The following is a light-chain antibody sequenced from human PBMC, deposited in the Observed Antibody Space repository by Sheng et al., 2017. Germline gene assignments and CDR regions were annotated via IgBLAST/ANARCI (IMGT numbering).Light chain of an antibody. Sequence: QLVLTQAPSASASLGASVKLTCTLNSGHNDYAIAWHQQQPGKGPRYLMKINTDGSHTKGDGIPARFLGSKSGAERYLTISSLQSEDEAVYYCQTWGTGIGIFGGGTDLTVL. CDR3: QTWGTGIGI. CDR1: SGHNDYA. V-gene: IGLV4-69*01. J-gene: IGLJ2*01. CDR2: INTDGSH.